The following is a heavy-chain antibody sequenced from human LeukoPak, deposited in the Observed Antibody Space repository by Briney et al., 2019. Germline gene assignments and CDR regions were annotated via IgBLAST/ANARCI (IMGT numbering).Heavy chain of an antibody. J-gene: IGHJ4*02. V-gene: IGHV4-59*01. D-gene: IGHD3-10*01. CDR3: ARGRLLWFGEPEGPFDY. CDR1: GGSFSGYY. CDR2: IYYSGST. Sequence: NTSETLSLTCAVYGGSFSGYYWSWIRQPPGKGLEWIGYIYYSGSTNYNPSLKSRVTISVDTSKNQFSLKLSSVTAADTAVYYCARGRLLWFGEPEGPFDYWGQGTLVTVSS.